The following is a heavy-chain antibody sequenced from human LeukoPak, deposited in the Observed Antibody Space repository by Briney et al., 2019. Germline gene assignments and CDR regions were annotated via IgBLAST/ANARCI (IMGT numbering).Heavy chain of an antibody. CDR1: DGSISSYY. D-gene: IGHD2-8*01. CDR2: IFSTGST. Sequence: PSETLSLTCTVSDGSISSYYWSWIRQPAGKGLEWIGRIFSTGSTNYNPSLKSRVTMSVDTSKNQFSLKLSSVTAADTAVYYCARGEDKMVSGYYFEYWGQGTLVTVSS. V-gene: IGHV4-4*07. CDR3: ARGEDKMVSGYYFEY. J-gene: IGHJ4*02.